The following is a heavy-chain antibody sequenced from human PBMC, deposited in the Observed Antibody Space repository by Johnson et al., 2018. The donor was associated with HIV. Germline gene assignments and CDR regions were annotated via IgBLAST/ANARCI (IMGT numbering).Heavy chain of an antibody. D-gene: IGHD2-2*01. J-gene: IGHJ3*02. CDR1: GFTFDDYG. V-gene: IGHV3-15*01. CDR3: TTDLVPAAKEPVVVGGAFDI. CDR2: IKSKTDGGTT. Sequence: VQLVESGGGLVQPGGSLRLSCAASGFTFDDYGMSWVRQAPGKGLEWVSGIKSKTDGGTTDYAAPVKGRFTISRDDSKNTLYLQMNSLKTEDTAVYYCTTDLVPAAKEPVVVGGAFDIWGQGTMVTVSS.